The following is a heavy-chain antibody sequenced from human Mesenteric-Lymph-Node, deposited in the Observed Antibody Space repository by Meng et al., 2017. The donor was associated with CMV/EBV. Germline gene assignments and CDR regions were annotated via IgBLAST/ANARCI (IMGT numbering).Heavy chain of an antibody. CDR1: GYRFTTYW. V-gene: IGHV5-51*01. CDR2: VYPGDSDT. CDR3: AMGTPADF. Sequence: KVSCKASGYRFTTYWIAWVRQMPGKGLEWMGIVYPGDSDTKYSPSFRGQVTISADKSISTAYLQWSNLKASDSAMYYCAMGTPADFWGQGTLVTVSS. D-gene: IGHD7-27*01. J-gene: IGHJ4*02.